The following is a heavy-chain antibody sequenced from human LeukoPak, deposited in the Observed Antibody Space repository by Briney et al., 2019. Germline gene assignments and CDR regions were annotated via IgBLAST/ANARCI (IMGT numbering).Heavy chain of an antibody. Sequence: SETLSLTCAVSGAPINSYYWSWIRQAPGKGLEWIGYIFHTGNIDYNPSPRSRATMTLDTSRNHFSLSLRSLTAADTAVYYCARLAKWGLLFHFDWWGQGTLVTVSS. CDR2: IFHTGNI. D-gene: IGHD2-21*02. J-gene: IGHJ4*02. CDR1: GAPINSYY. CDR3: ARLAKWGLLFHFDW. V-gene: IGHV4-59*08.